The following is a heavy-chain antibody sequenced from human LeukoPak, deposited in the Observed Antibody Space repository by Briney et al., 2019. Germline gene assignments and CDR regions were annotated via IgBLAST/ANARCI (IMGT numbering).Heavy chain of an antibody. CDR1: GGSFSGYY. J-gene: IGHJ5*02. Sequence: SETLSLTCAVYGGSFSGYYWSWIRQPPGKGLEGIGEINHSGSTNYNPSLKSLITISVDTSKHLFFLELTSVTAADAAVSSGAIAVTALSYGAVLLPSWFDPWGQGTLVTVSS. CDR3: AIAVTALSYGAVLLPSWFDP. V-gene: IGHV4-34*01. D-gene: IGHD4/OR15-4a*01. CDR2: INHSGST.